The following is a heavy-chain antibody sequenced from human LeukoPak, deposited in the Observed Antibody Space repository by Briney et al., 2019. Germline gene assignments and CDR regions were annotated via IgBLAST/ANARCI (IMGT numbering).Heavy chain of an antibody. V-gene: IGHV3-23*01. J-gene: IGHJ4*02. Sequence: GGSLTLSCPASGFTFISYAMSGVRQAPGRGLEGVSGISGSGGSTYYADSVKGRFTISRDNSKNTLYLQMNSLRAEDTAVYYCANVGWYLGYYFDYWGQGTLVTVSS. CDR3: ANVGWYLGYYFDY. CDR1: GFTFISYA. CDR2: ISGSGGST. D-gene: IGHD6-19*01.